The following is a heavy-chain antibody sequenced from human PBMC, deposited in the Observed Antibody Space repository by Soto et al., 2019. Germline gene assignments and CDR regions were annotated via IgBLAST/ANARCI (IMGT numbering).Heavy chain of an antibody. V-gene: IGHV3-30*18. CDR1: GFTFSSYG. J-gene: IGHJ3*02. CDR2: ISYDGSNK. CDR3: AKAGYGDYICDAFDI. Sequence: QVQLVESGGGVVQPGRSLRLSCAASGFTFSSYGMHWVRQAPGKGLEWGAVISYDGSNKYYADSVKGRFTISRDNSKNTLYLQMNSLRAEDTAVYYCAKAGYGDYICDAFDIWGQGTMVTVSS. D-gene: IGHD4-17*01.